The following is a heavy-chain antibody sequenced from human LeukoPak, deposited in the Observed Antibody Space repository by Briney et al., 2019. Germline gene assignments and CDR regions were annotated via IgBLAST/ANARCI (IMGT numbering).Heavy chain of an antibody. V-gene: IGHV4-59*01. D-gene: IGHD4-17*01. J-gene: IGHJ4*02. CDR1: DGSLSSYY. CDR3: ARGPGDYVDY. Sequence: SETLSLTCTVSDGSLSSYYWSWIRQPPGKGLEWIGYIYYSGSTNYNPSLKSRVTISVDTSKNQFSLKLSSVTAADTAVYYCARGPGDYVDYWGQGTLVTVSS. CDR2: IYYSGST.